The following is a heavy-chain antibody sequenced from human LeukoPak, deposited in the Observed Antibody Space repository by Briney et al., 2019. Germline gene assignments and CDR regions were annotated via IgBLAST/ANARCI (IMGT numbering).Heavy chain of an antibody. J-gene: IGHJ4*02. CDR2: INSKSDGRTP. Sequence: PGGSVTLHCAASGFTFSNAWMLWLPHAPGKGRVGVSRINSKSDGRTPDFPARVNVSFTISSDDSKNTLYLQMNSLKTEDTAVYYCTTGINMVRGVSHLIDYWGQGSLVTVSS. V-gene: IGHV3-15*01. CDR1: GFTFSNAW. CDR3: TTGINMVRGVSHLIDY. D-gene: IGHD3-10*01.